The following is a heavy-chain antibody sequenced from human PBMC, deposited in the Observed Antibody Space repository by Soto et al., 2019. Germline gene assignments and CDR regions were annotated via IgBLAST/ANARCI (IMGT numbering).Heavy chain of an antibody. V-gene: IGHV4-4*02. D-gene: IGHD2-21*02. CDR3: ARVPGVVVSADDAFDI. Sequence: HVQLQESGPGLVKPSGTLSLTCAVSGGSVSSSNWWSWVRQSPGKGLEWMGEIYHSGSAHYNPSLKSRATISLDKSKNQFSLRLTSVTAADTAVYYCARVPGVVVSADDAFDIWGPGTRVIVSS. CDR2: IYHSGSA. CDR1: GGSVSSSNW. J-gene: IGHJ3*02.